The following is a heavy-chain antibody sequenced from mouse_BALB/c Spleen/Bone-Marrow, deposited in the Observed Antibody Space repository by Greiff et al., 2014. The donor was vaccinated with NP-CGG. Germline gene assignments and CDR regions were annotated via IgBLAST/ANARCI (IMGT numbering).Heavy chain of an antibody. CDR1: GFNIKDTY. CDR3: ARYRLGTYFDY. Sequence: EVQLVESGAELVKPGASVKLSCTASGFNIKDTYMHWVKQRPEQGLEWIGRVDPANGNTKYDPKFQGKATITADTSSNTAYLQLSSLTSEDTAVYYCARYRLGTYFDYWGQGTTHTVSS. D-gene: IGHD2-14*01. V-gene: IGHV14-3*02. J-gene: IGHJ2*01. CDR2: VDPANGNT.